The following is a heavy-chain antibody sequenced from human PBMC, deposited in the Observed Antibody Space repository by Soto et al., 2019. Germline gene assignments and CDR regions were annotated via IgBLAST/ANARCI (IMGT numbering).Heavy chain of an antibody. Sequence: HPVGSLRLSCAASGFTFSSYAMSWVRQAPGKGLEWVSAISGSGGSTYYADSVKGRFTISRDNSKNTLYLQMNSLRAEDTAVYYCAKAPSETRRFFDYWGQGTLVTVSS. CDR1: GFTFSSYA. V-gene: IGHV3-23*01. CDR3: AKAPSETRRFFDY. CDR2: ISGSGGST. J-gene: IGHJ4*02.